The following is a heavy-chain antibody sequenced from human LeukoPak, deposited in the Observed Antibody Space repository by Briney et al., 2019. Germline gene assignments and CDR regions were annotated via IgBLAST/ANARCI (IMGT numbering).Heavy chain of an antibody. D-gene: IGHD6-13*01. J-gene: IGHJ4*02. V-gene: IGHV3-21*01. CDR1: GFTFSSYS. CDR3: ARRGPFPAIAAAGTLDY. Sequence: GGSLRLSCAASGFTFSSYSMNWVRQAPGKGLEWVSSIISSSSYIYYADSVKGRFTISRDNAKNSLYLQMNSLRAEDTAVYYCARRGPFPAIAAAGTLDYWGQGTLVTVSS. CDR2: IISSSSYI.